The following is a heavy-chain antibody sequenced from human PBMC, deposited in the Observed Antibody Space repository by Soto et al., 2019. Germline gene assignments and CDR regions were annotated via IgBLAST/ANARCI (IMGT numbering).Heavy chain of an antibody. CDR2: INAGNGNT. J-gene: IGHJ5*02. V-gene: IGHV1-3*01. Sequence: QAQLMQSGAEVKKPGASVKVPCKASGYTFQSHAIHWVRQAPGQKLEWMGWINAGNGNTKFSENFKGSVTFTRDTVATTVYMELTSLTSEDTAVYHCAREQSGTGWYVDWFDPWGQGTLVTVSS. CDR1: GYTFQSHA. D-gene: IGHD6-19*01. CDR3: AREQSGTGWYVDWFDP.